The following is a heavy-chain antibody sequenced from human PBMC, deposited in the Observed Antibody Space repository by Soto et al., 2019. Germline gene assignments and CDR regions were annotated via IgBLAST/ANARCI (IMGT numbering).Heavy chain of an antibody. J-gene: IGHJ5*02. CDR1: GFTFSSYA. CDR3: ANGIAVAGGNWFDP. CDR2: ISGSGGST. Sequence: GGSLRLSCAASGFTFSSYAMSWVRQAPGKGLEWVSAISGSGGSTYYADSVKGRFTISRDNSKNTLYLQMNSLRAEDTAVYYFANGIAVAGGNWFDPWGQGTLVTVSS. D-gene: IGHD6-19*01. V-gene: IGHV3-23*01.